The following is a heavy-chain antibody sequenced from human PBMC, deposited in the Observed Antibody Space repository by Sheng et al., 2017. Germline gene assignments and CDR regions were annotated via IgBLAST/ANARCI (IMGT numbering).Heavy chain of an antibody. D-gene: IGHD5-12*01. V-gene: IGHV4-34*01. J-gene: IGHJ4*01. CDR3: ARGWIETVEMATIMGYYFDY. Sequence: QVQLQQWGAGLLKPSETLSLTCAVYGGSFSGYYWSWIRQPPGKGRGVDWGKYNHSGSTNYNPSLKSRVTISVDTSKNQFSLKLSSVTAADTAVYYCARGWIETVEMATIMGYYFDYWGQEPWXPSPQ. CDR1: GGSFSGYY. CDR2: YNHSGST.